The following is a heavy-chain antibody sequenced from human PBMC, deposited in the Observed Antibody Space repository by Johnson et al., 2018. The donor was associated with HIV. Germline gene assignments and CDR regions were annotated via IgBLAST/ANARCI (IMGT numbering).Heavy chain of an antibody. D-gene: IGHD3-3*01. CDR3: ARGHTWPKSGFDF. V-gene: IGHV3-30*02. J-gene: IGHJ3*01. CDR1: GFTFSGYG. Sequence: VQLVESGGGVVQPGWSLRLSCAVSGFTFSGYGMHWVRQTPGKGLEWVAFIRHDGNNKYYADSMKGRFIISRDNSKNMLYLEMKSLTTEDTAVYYCARGHTWPKSGFDFWGQGTMVTVSS. CDR2: IRHDGNNK.